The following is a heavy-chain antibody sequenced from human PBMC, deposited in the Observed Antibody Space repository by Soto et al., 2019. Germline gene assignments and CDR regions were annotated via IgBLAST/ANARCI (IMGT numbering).Heavy chain of an antibody. J-gene: IGHJ4*02. D-gene: IGHD3-9*01. CDR2: IYYSGST. CDR3: ARHRRYFDWLFYY. Sequence: SETLSLTCTVSGGSISSYYWSWIRQPPGKGLEWIGYIYYSGSTNYNPSLKSRVTISVDTSKNQFSLKLSSVTAADTAVYYCARHRRYFDWLFYYWGQGTLVTVSS. CDR1: GGSISSYY. V-gene: IGHV4-59*08.